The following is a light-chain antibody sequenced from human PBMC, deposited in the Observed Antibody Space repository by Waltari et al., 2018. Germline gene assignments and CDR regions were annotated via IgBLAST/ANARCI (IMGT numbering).Light chain of an antibody. CDR1: TSDVGAYNY. Sequence: QSALTQPASVSGSPGQSITISCIGTTSDVGAYNYVSWYQQHPGKAPRLMIFDVSNRPSGVSNRFSGSKSGNTASLTISGLQAEDEADYYCNSYTSSSTLLFGGGTRLTVL. CDR3: NSYTSSSTLL. CDR2: DVS. J-gene: IGLJ2*01. V-gene: IGLV2-14*03.